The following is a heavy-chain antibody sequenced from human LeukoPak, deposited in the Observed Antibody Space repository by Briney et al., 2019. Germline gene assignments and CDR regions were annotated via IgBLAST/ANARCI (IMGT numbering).Heavy chain of an antibody. CDR3: AKDDVTSGSLYYFDY. D-gene: IGHD1-26*01. J-gene: IGHJ4*02. Sequence: GGSLRLSCAASGFTFSSYAMSWVRQAPGKGLEWVSVISGSGGSTYYADSVEGRFTISRDNSKNTLYLQMNSLRVEDTAVYYCAKDDVTSGSLYYFDYWGQGTLVTVSS. CDR1: GFTFSSYA. V-gene: IGHV3-23*01. CDR2: ISGSGGST.